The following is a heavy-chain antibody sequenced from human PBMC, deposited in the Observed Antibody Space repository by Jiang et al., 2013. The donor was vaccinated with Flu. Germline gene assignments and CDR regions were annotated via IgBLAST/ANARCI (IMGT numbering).Heavy chain of an antibody. J-gene: IGHJ4*02. V-gene: IGHV1-69*04. D-gene: IGHD1-1*01. Sequence: SGAEVKKPGSSVKVSCKASGGTFSSYAISWVRQAPGQGLEWMGRIIPILGIANYAQKFQGRVTITADKSTSTAYMELSSLRSEDTAVYYCARGSLDHQLYYFDYWGQGTLVTVSS. CDR1: GGTFSSYA. CDR2: IIPILGIA. CDR3: ARGSLDHQLYYFDY.